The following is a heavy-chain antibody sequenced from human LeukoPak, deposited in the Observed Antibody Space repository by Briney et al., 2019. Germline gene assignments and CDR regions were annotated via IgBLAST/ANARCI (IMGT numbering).Heavy chain of an antibody. D-gene: IGHD6-6*01. CDR3: ARGQGAARYNWFDP. Sequence: SETLSLTCTVSGGSISSYYWSWIRQPPGKGLEWIGRIYTSGSTNYNPSLKSRVTISVDTSKNQFSLKLSSVTAADTAVYYCARGQGAARYNWFDPWGQGTLVTVSS. J-gene: IGHJ5*02. V-gene: IGHV4-4*08. CDR2: IYTSGST. CDR1: GGSISSYY.